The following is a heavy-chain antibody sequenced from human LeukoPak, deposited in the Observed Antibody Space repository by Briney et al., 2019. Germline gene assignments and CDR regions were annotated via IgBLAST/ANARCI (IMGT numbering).Heavy chain of an antibody. J-gene: IGHJ5*02. CDR1: GGSISSSNW. D-gene: IGHD3-10*01. V-gene: IGHV4-4*02. Sequence: SGALSLTCAVSGGSISSSNWWSWVRQPPGKGLEWIGEIYHSGSTNYNPSLKSRVTISVDTSKNQFSLKLSSVTAADTAVYYCARAINVPVLLWFGELFWFDPWGQGTLVTVSS. CDR2: IYHSGST. CDR3: ARAINVPVLLWFGELFWFDP.